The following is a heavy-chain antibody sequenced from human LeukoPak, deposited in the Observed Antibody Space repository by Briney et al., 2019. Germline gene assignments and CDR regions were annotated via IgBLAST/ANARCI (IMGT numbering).Heavy chain of an antibody. D-gene: IGHD2-2*01. J-gene: IGHJ5*02. CDR3: ARGGGIVVVPAAIWFDP. CDR1: GGSFSGFY. V-gene: IGHV4-34*01. CDR2: INHSGST. Sequence: PSETLSLTCAVFGGSFSGFYCSRIRQPPGEGLEWIGEINHSGSTNYNPSLTTRSTISLDTSKHQFSLTLSAVTAADTAVYYCARGGGIVVVPAAIWFDPWGQGTLVTVSS.